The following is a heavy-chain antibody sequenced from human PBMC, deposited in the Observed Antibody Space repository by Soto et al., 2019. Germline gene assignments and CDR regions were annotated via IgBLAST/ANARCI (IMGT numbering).Heavy chain of an antibody. J-gene: IGHJ4*02. CDR3: ARADGDRPFDY. V-gene: IGHV1-3*01. CDR2: INAGNGNT. D-gene: IGHD4-17*01. CDR1: GYTVTGYD. Sequence: ASVKVSCKASGYTVTGYDIHWVRQAPGQRLEWMGRINAGNGNTKYSQKFQGRVTITRDTSASTAYMELSSLRSEDTAVYYCARADGDRPFDYWGQGTLVTVSS.